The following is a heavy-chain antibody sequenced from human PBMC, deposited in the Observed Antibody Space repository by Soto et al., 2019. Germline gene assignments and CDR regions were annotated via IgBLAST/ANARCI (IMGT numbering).Heavy chain of an antibody. V-gene: IGHV3-30-3*01. J-gene: IGHJ4*02. D-gene: IGHD3-10*01. CDR3: ARDDEGGSYCDLGY. CDR1: GFTFSNYI. Sequence: QVQLVESGGGVVQPGRSLRLSCAASGFTFSNYIIHWVRQAPGKGLEWVAIILHDGNSKYYADSVKGRITISRDNSKNTLYLQMSSLRTEDTAIYYCARDDEGGSYCDLGYWGQGTLVTVSS. CDR2: ILHDGNSK.